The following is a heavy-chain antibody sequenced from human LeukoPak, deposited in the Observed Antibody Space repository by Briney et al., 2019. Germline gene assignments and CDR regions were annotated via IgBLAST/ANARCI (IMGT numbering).Heavy chain of an antibody. Sequence: GGSLRLSCAAPGFTFSTYWMTWVRQAPGKGLEWVASLNEDGSEKYYVDSVKGRFTISRDNAQKSLYLEMKSLSAKDTAVYYCARAVTSTEGYWGQGTLVTVSS. CDR1: GFTFSTYW. J-gene: IGHJ4*02. V-gene: IGHV3-7*03. CDR2: LNEDGSEK. CDR3: ARAVTSTEGY.